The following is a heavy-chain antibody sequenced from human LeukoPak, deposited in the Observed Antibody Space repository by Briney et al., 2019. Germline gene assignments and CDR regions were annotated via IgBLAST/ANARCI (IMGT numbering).Heavy chain of an antibody. CDR3: ARKSTTKLLDY. CDR1: GFTFSSYW. CDR2: ISSDGSTT. V-gene: IGHV3-74*01. Sequence: GGPLRLSCALSGFTFSSYWMDCVRQVPGKGLVWVSRISSDGSTTTYADPVKGRFTISRDNAKNTLYLQMTSLRAEDTAVYYCARKSTTKLLDYWGQGTLVTVSS. D-gene: IGHD1-1*01. J-gene: IGHJ4*02.